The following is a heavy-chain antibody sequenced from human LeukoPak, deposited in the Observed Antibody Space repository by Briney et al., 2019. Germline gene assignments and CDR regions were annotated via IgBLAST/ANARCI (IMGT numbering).Heavy chain of an antibody. CDR1: GGTFSSYA. J-gene: IGHJ4*02. V-gene: IGHV1-69*05. CDR3: ARSLTYYYDSSGYSYFDY. CDR2: IIPIFGTA. Sequence: SVKVSCKASGGTFSSYAISWVRQAPGQGLEWMGGIIPIFGTANYAQKLQGRVTMTTDTSTSTAYMELRSLRSDDTAVYYCARSLTYYYDSSGYSYFDYWGQGTLVTVSS. D-gene: IGHD3-22*01.